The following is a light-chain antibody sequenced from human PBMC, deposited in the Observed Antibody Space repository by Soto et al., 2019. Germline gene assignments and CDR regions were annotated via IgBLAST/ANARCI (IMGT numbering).Light chain of an antibody. Sequence: DIQMTQSPSTLSASVGDTVTITCRASQGVSNWVAWYRQKPGQAPELLIYDASTLQSGVPSRFSGTGYGTDFTLTISNLHHADSEAYDCQQYDSYTYTFGQGTKVDIK. V-gene: IGKV1-5*01. CDR3: QQYDSYTYT. J-gene: IGKJ2*01. CDR1: QGVSNW. CDR2: DAS.